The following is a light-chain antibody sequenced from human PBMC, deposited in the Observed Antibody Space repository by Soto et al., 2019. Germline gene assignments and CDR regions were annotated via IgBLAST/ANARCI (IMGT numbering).Light chain of an antibody. V-gene: IGKV1-39*01. CDR3: QQAYTMPRT. J-gene: IGKJ1*01. CDR2: RAS. CDR1: QNIKTY. Sequence: DIQMTQSPSSLSASIGDRVTITCRAGQNIKTYLNWYQQKPGKAPQALIFRASNLQTGVPSRFSGSGSGTDFTLTINGLQPDDFATYYCQQAYTMPRTFGQGTTV.